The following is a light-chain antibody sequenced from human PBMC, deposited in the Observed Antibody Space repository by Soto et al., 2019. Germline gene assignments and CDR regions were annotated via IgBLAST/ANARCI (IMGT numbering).Light chain of an antibody. CDR1: SSDVGVYNH. CDR3: SSYTSSSTYV. CDR2: EVT. V-gene: IGLV2-14*01. Sequence: QSVLTEPASVSVSPGQSITVSCTGTSSDVGVYNHVSWYQHHPDKAPQLMIYEVTNRPSGVSHRFSGSKSGNTASLTISGLQAEDEAHYYCSSYTSSSTYVFGTGTKV. J-gene: IGLJ1*01.